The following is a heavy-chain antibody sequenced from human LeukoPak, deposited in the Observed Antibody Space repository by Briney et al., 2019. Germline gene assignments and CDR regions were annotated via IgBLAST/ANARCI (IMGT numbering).Heavy chain of an antibody. Sequence: ASVNVSCKASGYTFTRYAMYWVRQAPGQRLEWMGWINVGNGNTEYSQKFQGGVTITRDTSTNTAYMELSSLRSEDTAVYYCARPRWFGEVFGAFDMWGQGTMVTVSS. V-gene: IGHV1-3*01. J-gene: IGHJ3*02. CDR2: INVGNGNT. CDR1: GYTFTRYA. D-gene: IGHD3-10*01. CDR3: ARPRWFGEVFGAFDM.